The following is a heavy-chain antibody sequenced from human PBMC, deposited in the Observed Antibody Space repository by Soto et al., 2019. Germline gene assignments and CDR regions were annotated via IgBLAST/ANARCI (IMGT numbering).Heavy chain of an antibody. J-gene: IGHJ4*02. CDR1: VYTINNYD. Sequence: ASVKVCCKASVYTINNYDMKWVRQANGQGPEYMGWMNPNSGKIGYVQKFQGRVTMTSNTSISTAYMELSSLRFEDTAVYYCARDLGGWPDYWGQGTLVTVSS. V-gene: IGHV1-8*01. D-gene: IGHD2-15*01. CDR3: ARDLGGWPDY. CDR2: MNPNSGKI.